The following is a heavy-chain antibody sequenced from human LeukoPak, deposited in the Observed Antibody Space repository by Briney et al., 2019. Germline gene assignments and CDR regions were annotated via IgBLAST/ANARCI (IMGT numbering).Heavy chain of an antibody. CDR2: ISWDGGST. CDR1: GFTFDDSV. CDR3: AKAGGAYCGGDCFNNYMDV. J-gene: IGHJ6*03. V-gene: IGHV3-43D*03. D-gene: IGHD2-21*02. Sequence: PGGSLRLSCAASGFTFDDSVMSWVRQAPGKGLEWVSLISWDGGSTYYADSVKGRFTISRDNSKNSLYLQMNSLRAEDTALYYCAKAGGAYCGGDCFNNYMDVWGKGTTVTVSS.